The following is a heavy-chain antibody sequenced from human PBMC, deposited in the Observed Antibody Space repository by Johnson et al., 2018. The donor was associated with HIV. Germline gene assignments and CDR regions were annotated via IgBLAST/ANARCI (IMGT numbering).Heavy chain of an antibody. J-gene: IGHJ3*02. CDR1: GFTVINNY. CDR2: IYSRDTT. D-gene: IGHD1-26*01. CDR3: ARDYRERIVGATLHDAFDI. V-gene: IGHV3-66*01. Sequence: VQLVESGGGLVQPGGSLRLSCAVSGFTVINNYMTWVRQAPGKGLEWVSIIYSRDTTYYADSVKGRFTISRDNAKNSLYLQMNSLRAEDTAVYYCARDYRERIVGATLHDAFDIWGQGTMVTVSS.